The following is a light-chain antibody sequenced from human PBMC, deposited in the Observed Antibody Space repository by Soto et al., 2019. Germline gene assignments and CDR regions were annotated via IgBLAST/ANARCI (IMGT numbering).Light chain of an antibody. CDR1: QSLVYSNGKTY. CDR2: GVS. Sequence: DIVLTQTPLSLSVTPGQPASISCKSSQSLVYSNGKTYLYWYLMKPGQPPQPLIYGVSNRSSGVPDRFSGSGSRTDFTLKISRVEAEDVGIYYCMQTVQFKWTFGQGTKVEIK. V-gene: IGKV2D-29*01. J-gene: IGKJ1*01. CDR3: MQTVQFKWT.